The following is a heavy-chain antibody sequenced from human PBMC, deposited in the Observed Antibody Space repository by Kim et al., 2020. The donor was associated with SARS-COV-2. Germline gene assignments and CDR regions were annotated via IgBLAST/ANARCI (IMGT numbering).Heavy chain of an antibody. V-gene: IGHV4-59*09. J-gene: IGHJ4*02. CDR3: ARGSPRRDSSGYYLDY. Sequence: SLKSRVTISVDTSKNQFSLKLSSVTAADTAVYYCARGSPRRDSSGYYLDYWGQGTLVTVSS. D-gene: IGHD3-22*01.